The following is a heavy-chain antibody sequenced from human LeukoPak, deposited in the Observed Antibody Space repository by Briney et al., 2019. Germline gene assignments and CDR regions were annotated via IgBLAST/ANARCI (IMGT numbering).Heavy chain of an antibody. CDR2: INHSGST. CDR3: ANLSPSISEGVDY. D-gene: IGHD3-16*01. V-gene: IGHV4-34*01. J-gene: IGHJ4*02. Sequence: MPSETLSLTCAVYGGSFSGCYWSWIRQPPGKGLEWIGEINHSGSTNYNPSLKSRVTISVDTSKNQFSLKLSSLTAADTAVYYCANLSPSISEGVDYWGQGTLVTVSS. CDR1: GGSFSGCY.